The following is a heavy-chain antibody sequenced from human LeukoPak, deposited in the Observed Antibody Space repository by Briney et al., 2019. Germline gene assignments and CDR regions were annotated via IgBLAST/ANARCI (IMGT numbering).Heavy chain of an antibody. CDR1: GYTFTSYD. Sequence: GASVKVSCKASGYTFTSYDINWVRQATGQGLEWMGWMNPNSGNTGYAQNFQGRVTITRNTSISTAYMELSSLRSEDTAVYYCASYLLTIFGVVRAFDIWGQGTMVTVSS. D-gene: IGHD3-3*01. J-gene: IGHJ3*02. CDR2: MNPNSGNT. V-gene: IGHV1-8*03. CDR3: ASYLLTIFGVVRAFDI.